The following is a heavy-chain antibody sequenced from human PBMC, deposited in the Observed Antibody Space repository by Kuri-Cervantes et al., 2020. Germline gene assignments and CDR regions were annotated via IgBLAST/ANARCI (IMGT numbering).Heavy chain of an antibody. Sequence: SETLSPTCTVPGGSISSGDYYWSWIRQPPGKGLEWIGYIYYSGSTYYNPSLKSRVTISVDTSKNQFSLKLSSVTSADSAVYYCARDRSGEFDYFDYWGQGTLVTVSS. J-gene: IGHJ4*02. V-gene: IGHV4-30-4*02. CDR3: ARDRSGEFDYFDY. CDR1: GGSISSGDYY. D-gene: IGHD3-16*01. CDR2: IYYSGST.